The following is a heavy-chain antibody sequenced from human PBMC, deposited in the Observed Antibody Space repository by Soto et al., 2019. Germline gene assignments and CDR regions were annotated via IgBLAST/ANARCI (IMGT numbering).Heavy chain of an antibody. D-gene: IGHD3-16*02. CDR1: GFSLSTSGVG. CDR3: AHVFNSNSGSYRYFDY. CDR2: IYWDDDK. V-gene: IGHV2-5*02. Sequence: QITLKESGPTLVNPTQTLTLTCTFSGFSLSTSGVGVGWIRQPPGKALDWLALIYWDDDKRYSPSLKSSLTITKDTSKNQVVLTMTNMDPVDTATYYCAHVFNSNSGSYRYFDYWGQGTLVTVSS. J-gene: IGHJ4*02.